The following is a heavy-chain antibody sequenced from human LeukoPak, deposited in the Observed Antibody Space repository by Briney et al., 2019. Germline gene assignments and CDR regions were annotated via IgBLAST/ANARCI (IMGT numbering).Heavy chain of an antibody. Sequence: SVKVSYKASGYTFTSYGISWVRQAPGQGLEWMGGIIPIFGTANYAQKFQGRVTITADESTSTAYMELSSLRSEDTAVYYCARVHESAYYYYGMDVWGQGTTVTVSS. V-gene: IGHV1-69*13. CDR3: ARVHESAYYYYGMDV. CDR1: GYTFTSYG. CDR2: IIPIFGTA. J-gene: IGHJ6*02.